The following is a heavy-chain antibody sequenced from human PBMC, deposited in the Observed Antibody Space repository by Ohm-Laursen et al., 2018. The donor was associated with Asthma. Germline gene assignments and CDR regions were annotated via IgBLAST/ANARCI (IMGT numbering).Heavy chain of an antibody. J-gene: IGHJ4*02. Sequence: SLRLSCAAPEFTFSLYSMNWVRQAPGKGLEWVLYISSSSSTIYYADSVKGRFTISRDNAKNSLYLQMNSPRAEDTAVYYCVALRITLISRWGQGTLVTVSS. CDR3: VALRITLISR. D-gene: IGHD3-16*01. CDR2: ISSSSSTI. V-gene: IGHV3-48*01. CDR1: EFTFSLYS.